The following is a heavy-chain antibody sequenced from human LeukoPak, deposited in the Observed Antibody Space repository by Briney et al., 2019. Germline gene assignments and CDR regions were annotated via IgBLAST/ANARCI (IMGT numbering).Heavy chain of an antibody. Sequence: GSLRLSCAASGFTFSSYAMSWVRQAPGKGLEWVSAISGSGGSTYYADSVKGRFTIPRDNSKNTLYLQMNSLRAEDTAVYYCAKDKRTPRHTTNWFDPWGQGTLVTVSS. V-gene: IGHV3-23*01. CDR2: ISGSGGST. CDR3: AKDKRTPRHTTNWFDP. CDR1: GFTFSSYA. J-gene: IGHJ5*02. D-gene: IGHD4-23*01.